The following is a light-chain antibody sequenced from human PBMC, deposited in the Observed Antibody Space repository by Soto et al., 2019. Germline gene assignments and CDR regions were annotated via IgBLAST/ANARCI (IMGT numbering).Light chain of an antibody. CDR2: SNN. Sequence: QSVLTQPPSASGTPGQRVTISCSGSSSNIGNNSVNWYLQVPGMAPKLLIYSNNQWPSGVHDRFSGSKSGSSASLAISGLRSEDEGDYYCAAWDDSLNGPLFGGGTKLTVL. CDR3: AAWDDSLNGPL. CDR1: SSNIGNNS. J-gene: IGLJ2*01. V-gene: IGLV1-44*01.